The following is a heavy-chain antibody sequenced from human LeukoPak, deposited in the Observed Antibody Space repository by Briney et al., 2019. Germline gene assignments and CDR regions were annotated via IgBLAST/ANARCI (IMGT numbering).Heavy chain of an antibody. Sequence: PSETLSLTCTVSGGSISSSSYYWGWIRQPPGKGLEWIGSIYYSGSTYYSPSLKSRVTISVDTSKNQFSLKLSSVTAADTAVYYCAGYDSSGYYYEPFDYWGQGTLVTVSS. J-gene: IGHJ4*02. V-gene: IGHV4-39*07. CDR3: AGYDSSGYYYEPFDY. D-gene: IGHD3-22*01. CDR1: GGSISSSSYY. CDR2: IYYSGST.